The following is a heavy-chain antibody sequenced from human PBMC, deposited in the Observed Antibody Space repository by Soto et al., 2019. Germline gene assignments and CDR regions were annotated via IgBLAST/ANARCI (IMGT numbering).Heavy chain of an antibody. CDR2: IDPSDSYT. CDR3: ARLSTGYSYRLGYYYGMDV. D-gene: IGHD5-18*01. V-gene: IGHV5-10-1*01. J-gene: IGHJ6*02. Sequence: PGESLKISCKGSGYSFTSYWISWVRQMPGKGLEWMGRIDPSDSYTNYSPSFQGHVTISADKSIGTAYLQWSSLKASDTAMYYCARLSTGYSYRLGYYYGMDVWGQGTTVTVSS. CDR1: GYSFTSYW.